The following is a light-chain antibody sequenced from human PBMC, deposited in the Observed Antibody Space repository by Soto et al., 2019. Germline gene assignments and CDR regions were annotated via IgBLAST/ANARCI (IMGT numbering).Light chain of an antibody. V-gene: IGKV3-20*01. CDR3: QQYGTFPFS. CDR1: QVVSSSY. CDR2: HAS. J-gene: IGKJ2*01. Sequence: EIVLTQSPGTLSLSPGESATLSCRANQVVSSSYLAWYQQKPGQAPRLLIYHASDRATGVPDRFSGSGSGTDFALTITRLEPEHFALFYCQQYGTFPFSFGQGTKLEIK.